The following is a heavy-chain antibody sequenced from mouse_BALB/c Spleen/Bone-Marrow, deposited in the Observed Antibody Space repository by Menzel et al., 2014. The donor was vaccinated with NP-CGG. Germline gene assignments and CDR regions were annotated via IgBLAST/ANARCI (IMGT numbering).Heavy chain of an antibody. CDR2: IDPANGNT. V-gene: IGHV14-3*02. CDR1: GFNIKDTY. CDR3: APYYYGSSSFAY. D-gene: IGHD1-1*01. Sequence: VQLQQSGAELVKPGASVKLSCTASGFNIKDTYMHWVKQRPEQGLEWIGRIDPANGNTKYDPKFQGKATITADTSSNTAYLQLSSLTSEATAVYYCAPYYYGSSSFAYWGQGTLVTVSA. J-gene: IGHJ3*01.